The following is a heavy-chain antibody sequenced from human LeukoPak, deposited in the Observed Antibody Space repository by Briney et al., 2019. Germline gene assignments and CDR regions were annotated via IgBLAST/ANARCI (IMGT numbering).Heavy chain of an antibody. Sequence: SETLSLTCAVYGGSFSGYFWSWIRQPPGKGPEYIGEINHIGNTGYNPSLKSRVTISVDTSKNQFSLNLYSVTAADTAVYYCARKTVTTGVDYWGQGTLVTVS. J-gene: IGHJ4*02. CDR2: INHIGNT. V-gene: IGHV4-34*01. D-gene: IGHD4-17*01. CDR3: ARKTVTTGVDY. CDR1: GGSFSGYF.